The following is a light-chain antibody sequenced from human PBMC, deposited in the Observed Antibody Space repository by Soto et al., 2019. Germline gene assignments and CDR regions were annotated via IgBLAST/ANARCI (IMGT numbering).Light chain of an antibody. CDR2: GAS. Sequence: EIVLTQSPSTLSVSAGERAPLSCRARQSVSSNLAWYPQNPGQAPRLLMYGASSRATGIPARFSGSGSGTDFSLTISRLEHADFAVYYCQQYSNWHQTFGQGTKVDIK. J-gene: IGKJ1*01. CDR3: QQYSNWHQT. V-gene: IGKV3-15*01. CDR1: QSVSSN.